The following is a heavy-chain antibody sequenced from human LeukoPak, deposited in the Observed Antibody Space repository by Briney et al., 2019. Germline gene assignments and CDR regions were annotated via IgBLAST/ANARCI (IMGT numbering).Heavy chain of an antibody. CDR1: GFTFDVYA. CDR2: ISRNSGCI. CDR3: AKGHCSSSNCFPNYYYYMDV. J-gene: IGHJ6*03. V-gene: IGHV3-9*01. Sequence: GGSLRLSCAASGFTFDVYAMQWVRHAPGKGLEWVSGISRNSGCIAYADSVKGRFTISRDNGKNVMFLQMSRLRAADTAFYYCAKGHCSSSNCFPNYYYYMDVWGKGTTVTVSS. D-gene: IGHD2-15*01.